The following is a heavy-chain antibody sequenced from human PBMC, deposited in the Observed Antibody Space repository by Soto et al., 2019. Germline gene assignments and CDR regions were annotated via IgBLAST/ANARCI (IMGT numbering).Heavy chain of an antibody. CDR2: ISGSGGST. Sequence: EVQLLESGGGLVQPGGSLRLSCAASGFTFSSYAMSWVRQAPGKGLEWVSAISGSGGSTYYADSVKGRFTISRDNSKNTLYLQMNSLRDEDTAVYYCATDGYAYVWGSYRPDYDYYSMDVWGEGTTVTVSS. J-gene: IGHJ6*04. V-gene: IGHV3-23*01. CDR3: ATDGYAYVWGSYRPDYDYYSMDV. D-gene: IGHD3-16*02. CDR1: GFTFSSYA.